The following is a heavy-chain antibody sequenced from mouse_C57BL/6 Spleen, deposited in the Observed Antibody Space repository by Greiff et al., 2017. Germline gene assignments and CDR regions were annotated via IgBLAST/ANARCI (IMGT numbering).Heavy chain of an antibody. CDR3: VRQYGNYVLYAMDY. CDR1: GFSFNTYA. CDR2: IRSKSNNYAT. V-gene: IGHV10-1*01. D-gene: IGHD2-1*01. J-gene: IGHJ4*01. Sequence: EVQLVESGGGLVQPKGSLKLSCAASGFSFNTYAMNWVRQAPGKGLEWVARIRSKSNNYATYYADSVKDRFTISRDDSESMLYLQMNNLKTEDTAMYYCVRQYGNYVLYAMDYWGQGTSVTVSS.